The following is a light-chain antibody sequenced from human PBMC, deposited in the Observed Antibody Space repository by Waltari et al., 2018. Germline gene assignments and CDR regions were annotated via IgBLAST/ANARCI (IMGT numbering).Light chain of an antibody. CDR1: QNISSY. J-gene: IGKJ2*01. CDR2: AAF. V-gene: IGKV1-39*01. Sequence: DIQMTQSPPSLSASVRDSATITCRASQNISSYLNWYQQKPGTAPKVLIYAAFNLRNGVPSRFSGSGSGTDFALTISSLQPEGFATYYCHQTYGTPYTFGQGTKLDIK. CDR3: HQTYGTPYT.